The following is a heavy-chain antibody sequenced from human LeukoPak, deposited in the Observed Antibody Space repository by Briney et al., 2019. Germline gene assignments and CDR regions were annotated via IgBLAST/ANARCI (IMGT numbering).Heavy chain of an antibody. CDR3: ASWSGYYSRNWFDP. CDR2: IWYDGSNK. CDR1: GFTFSSYG. V-gene: IGHV3-33*01. D-gene: IGHD3-3*01. J-gene: IGHJ5*02. Sequence: GRSLRLSCAASGFTFSSYGMHWVRQAPGKGLEWVAVIWYDGSNKYYADSVKGRFTISRDNSKNTLYLQMNSLRAEDTAVYYRASWSGYYSRNWFDPWGQGTLVTVSS.